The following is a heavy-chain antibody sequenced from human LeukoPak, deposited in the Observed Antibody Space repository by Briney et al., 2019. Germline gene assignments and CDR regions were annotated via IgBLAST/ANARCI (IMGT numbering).Heavy chain of an antibody. J-gene: IGHJ6*02. CDR3: ARGSYCSGGTCYDYSYYGMDV. Sequence: GGSLRLSCAASGFVFYRYAMHWVRQAPGKGLEGLAVISHDAVNKYYLESEKGRFTISRDNSMDTLYLQINSLRPEDTAVYYCARGSYCSGGTCYDYSYYGMDVWGQGTTVTVSS. V-gene: IGHV3-30-3*01. D-gene: IGHD2-15*01. CDR1: GFVFYRYA. CDR2: ISHDAVNK.